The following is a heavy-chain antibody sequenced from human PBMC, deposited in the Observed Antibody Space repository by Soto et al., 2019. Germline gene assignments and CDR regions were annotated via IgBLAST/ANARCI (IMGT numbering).Heavy chain of an antibody. V-gene: IGHV3-23*01. Sequence: GGSLRLSCAASGFTFSSYAMSWVRQAPGKGLEWVSSISGSGGSTYYADSVKGRFTISRDNSKNTLYLQMNSLRAGDTAVYYCAKGRVPWFGILKGWFDPWGQGTLVTVSS. CDR3: AKGRVPWFGILKGWFDP. D-gene: IGHD3-10*01. CDR2: ISGSGGST. J-gene: IGHJ5*02. CDR1: GFTFSSYA.